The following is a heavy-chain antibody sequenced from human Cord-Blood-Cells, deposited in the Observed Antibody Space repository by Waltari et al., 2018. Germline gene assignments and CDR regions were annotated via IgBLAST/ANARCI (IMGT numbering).Heavy chain of an antibody. CDR2: INPSGGST. CDR3: ARDGAAAGFDY. Sequence: QVQLVQSGAEVKKPGASVTVSCKAAGYTFTRYYMTWVRQPHGQGLEWMGIINPSGGSTSYAQKFQGRVTMTRDTSTSTVYMELSSLRSEDTAVYYCARDGAAAGFDYWGQGTLVTVSS. D-gene: IGHD6-13*01. V-gene: IGHV1-46*01. CDR1: GYTFTRYY. J-gene: IGHJ4*02.